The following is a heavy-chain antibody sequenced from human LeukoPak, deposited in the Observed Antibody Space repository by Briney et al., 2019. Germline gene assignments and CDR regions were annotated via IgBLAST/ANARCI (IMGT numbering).Heavy chain of an antibody. V-gene: IGHV3-64D*09. J-gene: IGHJ6*02. CDR1: GFTFSICA. D-gene: IGHD2-15*01. CDR3: VKNIVVVVAALMPQDYYGMDV. CDR2: ISSNGGST. Sequence: GGSLRLSCSSSGFTFSICAMHWVRQAPGKGLEYVSAISSNGGSTYYADSVKGRFTISRDNSKNTLYLQMSSLRAEDAAVYYCVKNIVVVVAALMPQDYYGMDVWGQGTTVTVSS.